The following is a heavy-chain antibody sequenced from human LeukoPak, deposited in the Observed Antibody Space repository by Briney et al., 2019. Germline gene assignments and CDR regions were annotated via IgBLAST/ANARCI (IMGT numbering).Heavy chain of an antibody. CDR3: ARAGYSSGWLYYYYGMDV. V-gene: IGHV3-13*01. Sequence: PGGSLRLSCAASRFTFSSYDMHWVRQATGKGLEWVSAIGTAGDTYYPGSVKGRFTISRENAKNSLYLQMNSLRAEDTAVYYCARAGYSSGWLYYYYGMDVWGQGTTVTVSS. J-gene: IGHJ6*02. CDR1: RFTFSSYD. D-gene: IGHD6-19*01. CDR2: IGTAGDT.